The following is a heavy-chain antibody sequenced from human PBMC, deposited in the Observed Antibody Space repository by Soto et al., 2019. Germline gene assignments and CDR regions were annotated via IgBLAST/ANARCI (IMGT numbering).Heavy chain of an antibody. CDR2: IYYSGST. CDR1: GGSISSYY. J-gene: IGHJ4*02. CDR3: ARRYGGNLDY. V-gene: IGHV4-59*08. D-gene: IGHD1-26*01. Sequence: SETLSLTYTVSGGSISSYYWSWIRQPPGKGLEWIGYIYYSGSTNYDPSLKSRVTISVDTSKNHFSLKLSSVTAADTAVYYCARRYGGNLDYWGQGTLVTVS.